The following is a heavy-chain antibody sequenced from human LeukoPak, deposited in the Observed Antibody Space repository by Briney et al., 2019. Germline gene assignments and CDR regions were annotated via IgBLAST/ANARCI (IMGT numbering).Heavy chain of an antibody. D-gene: IGHD2-21*01. CDR1: GGSISTYY. J-gene: IGHJ4*02. CDR3: ARERGGAYCGGNCYYFGY. Sequence: SETLSLTCTVSGGSISTYYWSWIRQPAGKGLEWIGRIYTSGSTNYNPSLMSRVTISVDTSKDQFSLTLSSATSADTAVYYCARERGGAYCGGNCYYFGYWGQGTLVTVSS. V-gene: IGHV4-4*07. CDR2: IYTSGST.